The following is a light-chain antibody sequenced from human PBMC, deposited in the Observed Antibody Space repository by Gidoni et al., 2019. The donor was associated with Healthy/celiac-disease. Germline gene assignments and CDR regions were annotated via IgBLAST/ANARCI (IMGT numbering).Light chain of an antibody. CDR2: AAS. Sequence: DPKMTPSPSSVSASVGDSVTITCRASQGIRSWLAWYQQKPGKAPKLLIYAASILHSGVPSRFSGSGSGTDFTLTISSLQPEDFATYYCQQAYSFPITFGGGTKVEIK. V-gene: IGKV1-12*01. J-gene: IGKJ4*01. CDR1: QGIRSW. CDR3: QQAYSFPIT.